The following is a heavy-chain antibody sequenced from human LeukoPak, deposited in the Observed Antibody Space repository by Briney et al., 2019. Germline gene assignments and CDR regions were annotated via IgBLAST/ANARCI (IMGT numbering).Heavy chain of an antibody. D-gene: IGHD3-22*01. J-gene: IGHJ4*02. Sequence: GGSLRLSCVASGFTFNIYAMSWVRQAPGKGLQWVSAITDSGAGTYYADSVKGRFTISRDNSRNTLYLQMNSLRVEDMAFSYCASAQRPWFFDYWGQGTLVTVSS. V-gene: IGHV3-23*01. CDR3: ASAQRPWFFDY. CDR1: GFTFNIYA. CDR2: ITDSGAGT.